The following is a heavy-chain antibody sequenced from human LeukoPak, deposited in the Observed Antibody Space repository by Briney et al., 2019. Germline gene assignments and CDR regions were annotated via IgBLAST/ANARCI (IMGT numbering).Heavy chain of an antibody. CDR1: GGSISSSSYF. CDR3: ARILCSGKSCYSGY. CDR2: IYYSGSA. D-gene: IGHD2-15*01. Sequence: SETLSLTCTVSGGSISSSSYFWGWIRQPPGKGLGWIGSIYYSGSAYYNPSLKSRVTISVDTSKNQFSLKLSSVTAADTAVYYCARILCSGKSCYSGYWGQGTLVTVSS. J-gene: IGHJ4*02. V-gene: IGHV4-39*01.